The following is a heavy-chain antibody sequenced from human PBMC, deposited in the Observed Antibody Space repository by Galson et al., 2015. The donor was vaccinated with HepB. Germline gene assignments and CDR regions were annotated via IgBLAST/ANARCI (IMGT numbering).Heavy chain of an antibody. D-gene: IGHD6-19*01. CDR3: ERPGAIGDINGWMV. CDR2: ISSDSRYI. CDR1: GFTLSSYS. Sequence: SLRLSCAASGFTLSSYSMNWVRQAPGKGLEWVSSISSDSRYIYYADSGKGRFTISRDNAGNSLSLHMNSLRVEDTAVYYCERPGAIGDINGWMVWGQGTLVTVSS. J-gene: IGHJ4*02. V-gene: IGHV3-21*01.